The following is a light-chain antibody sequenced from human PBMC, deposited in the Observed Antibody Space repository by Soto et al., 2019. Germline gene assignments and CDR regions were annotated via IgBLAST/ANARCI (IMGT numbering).Light chain of an antibody. Sequence: QSVLTQPPSVSAAPGQKVTISCSGSSSNIGNNYVSWYQQLPGTAPKLLIYDNDERPSGVPARFSGSKSGTSASLAISGLQSEDEADYYCATWDDSLNGYVFGPGTKLTVL. V-gene: IGLV1-51*01. CDR1: SSNIGNNY. J-gene: IGLJ1*01. CDR3: ATWDDSLNGYV. CDR2: DND.